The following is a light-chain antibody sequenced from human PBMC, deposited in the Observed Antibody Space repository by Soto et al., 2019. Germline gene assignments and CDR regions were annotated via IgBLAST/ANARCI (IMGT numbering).Light chain of an antibody. V-gene: IGLV3-1*01. Sequence: SYELTQPPSVSVSPGQTASITCSGDKLGDKYACWYQQKPGQSPVLVIYQDSKRPSGIPERFSGSNSGNTATLTISGTQAMDEADYYYQAWDSSSVVFGGGTKLTGL. CDR1: KLGDKY. CDR3: QAWDSSSVV. CDR2: QDS. J-gene: IGLJ2*01.